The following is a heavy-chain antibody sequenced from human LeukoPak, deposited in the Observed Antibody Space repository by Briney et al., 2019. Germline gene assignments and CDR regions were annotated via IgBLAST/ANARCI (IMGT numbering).Heavy chain of an antibody. V-gene: IGHV3-73*01. J-gene: IGHJ6*04. CDR3: TRPDYGDYGYYYYGTDV. Sequence: GGSLRLSCVASGFTFSSYWMHWVRQASGKGLEWVGRIRSKANSYATAYAASVKGRFTISRDDSKNTAYLQMNSLKTEDTAVYYCTRPDYGDYGYYYYGTDVWGKGTTVTVSS. CDR1: GFTFSSYW. CDR2: IRSKANSYAT. D-gene: IGHD4-17*01.